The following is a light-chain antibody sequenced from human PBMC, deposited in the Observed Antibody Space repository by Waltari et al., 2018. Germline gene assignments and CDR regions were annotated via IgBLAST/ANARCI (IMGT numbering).Light chain of an antibody. J-gene: IGKJ2*01. Sequence: DIVMTQSPDSLAVSLGERATINCKSSQSVLYSSNNKNYLAWHQQKPGQPPKLLLYWASTRESGVPDRFSGSGSGTDFTLTISTLQAEDVAIYYCQQYYSTPYTFGQGTKLETK. CDR1: QSVLYSSNNKNY. V-gene: IGKV4-1*01. CDR3: QQYYSTPYT. CDR2: WAS.